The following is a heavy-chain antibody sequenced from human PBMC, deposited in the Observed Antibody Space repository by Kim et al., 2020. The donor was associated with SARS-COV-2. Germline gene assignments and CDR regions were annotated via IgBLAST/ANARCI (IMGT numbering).Heavy chain of an antibody. V-gene: IGHV4-39*01. CDR1: GGSISSSSYY. CDR2: IYYSGST. Sequence: SETLSLTCTVSGGSISSSSYYWGWIRQPPGKGLEWIGSIYYSGSTYYNPSLKSRVTISVDTSKNQFSLKLSSVTAADTAVYYCARRGQWLAIDYWGQGTLVTVSS. J-gene: IGHJ4*02. D-gene: IGHD6-19*01. CDR3: ARRGQWLAIDY.